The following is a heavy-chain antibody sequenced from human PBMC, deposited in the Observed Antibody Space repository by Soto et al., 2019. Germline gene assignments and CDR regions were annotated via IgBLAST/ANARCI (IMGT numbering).Heavy chain of an antibody. Sequence: QVRLQESGPGLVKPSETLSLTCTVSGGSVSSGNYYWSWIRQPPGKRLEWIGYIYYTGSTNYNPSLMSRVTISVDTSKNQFSLKLSSVTAADTAVYYCASYSSGWYDVSFWGQGTLVTFSS. V-gene: IGHV4-61*01. J-gene: IGHJ4*02. CDR2: IYYTGST. D-gene: IGHD6-19*01. CDR3: ASYSSGWYDVSF. CDR1: GGSVSSGNYY.